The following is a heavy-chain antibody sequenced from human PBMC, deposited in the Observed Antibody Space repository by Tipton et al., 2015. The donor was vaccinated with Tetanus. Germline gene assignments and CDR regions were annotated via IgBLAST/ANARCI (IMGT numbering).Heavy chain of an antibody. J-gene: IGHJ2*01. V-gene: IGHV4-34*01. Sequence: TLSLTCAVYGGSFSNYYWNWIRQAPGKGLEWIAEINHSGSSNCNPSLKRRVTMSVDTSKKQVSLILGSVTAADTAVYYCVREGNMLERYFDLWGRGTLVTVSS. D-gene: IGHD1-1*01. CDR1: GGSFSNYY. CDR3: VREGNMLERYFDL. CDR2: INHSGSS.